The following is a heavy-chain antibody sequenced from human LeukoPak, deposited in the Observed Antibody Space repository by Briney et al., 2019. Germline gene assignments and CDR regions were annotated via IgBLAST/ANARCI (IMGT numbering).Heavy chain of an antibody. J-gene: IGHJ4*02. Sequence: PGGSLRLSCAASGFTFSSYSMDWVRQAPGKGLEWVSYISSSSSTIYYADSVKGRFTISRDNAKNSLYLQMNSLRAEDTAVYYCAGVEYFDYWGQGTLVTVSS. CDR3: AGVEYFDY. V-gene: IGHV3-48*04. D-gene: IGHD5-24*01. CDR2: ISSSSSTI. CDR1: GFTFSSYS.